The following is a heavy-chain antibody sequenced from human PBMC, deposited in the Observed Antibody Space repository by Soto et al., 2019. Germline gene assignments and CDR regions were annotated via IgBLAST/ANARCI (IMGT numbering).Heavy chain of an antibody. D-gene: IGHD2-8*02. CDR1: GGSFSAYS. J-gene: IGHJ4*02. V-gene: IGHV4-34*01. Sequence: SETLSLTCAVYGGSFSAYSWSWIRQPPGKGLEWIGEINHSGSTNYNPSLKSRVTISVDTSKNQFSLKLSSVTAADTAVYYCARGQSSLLLDCWGQGILVTVSS. CDR2: INHSGST. CDR3: ARGQSSLLLDC.